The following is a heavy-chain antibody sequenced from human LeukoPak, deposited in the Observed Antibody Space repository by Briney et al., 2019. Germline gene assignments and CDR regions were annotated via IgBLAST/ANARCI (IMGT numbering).Heavy chain of an antibody. J-gene: IGHJ4*02. D-gene: IGHD5-18*01. CDR2: ISGSGGST. V-gene: IGHV3-23*01. Sequence: PGGSLRLSCAASGFTFSSYAMSWVRQAPGKGLEWVSAISGSGGSTYYADSVKGRFTISRDNSKNTLYLQMNSLRAEDTAVYYCARTSGYSYGNLQPHLDYWGQGTLVTVSS. CDR1: GFTFSSYA. CDR3: ARTSGYSYGNLQPHLDY.